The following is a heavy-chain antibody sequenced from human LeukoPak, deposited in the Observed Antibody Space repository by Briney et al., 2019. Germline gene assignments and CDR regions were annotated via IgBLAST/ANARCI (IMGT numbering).Heavy chain of an antibody. J-gene: IGHJ4*02. CDR1: GFTFSSYS. CDR2: ISSSSSYI. D-gene: IGHD3-22*01. Sequence: GGSLRLSCAASGFTFSSYSMNWVRQAPGKGLEWVSSISSSSSYIYYADSVKGRFTISRDNAKNSLYLQMNSLRAEDTAVYYCARDNYDSSGYYVGFDYWGQGTLVIVSS. CDR3: ARDNYDSSGYYVGFDY. V-gene: IGHV3-21*01.